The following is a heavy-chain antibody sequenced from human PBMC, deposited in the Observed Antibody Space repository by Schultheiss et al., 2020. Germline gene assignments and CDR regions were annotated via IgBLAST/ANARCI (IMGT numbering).Heavy chain of an antibody. D-gene: IGHD5-18*01. V-gene: IGHV4-31*03. CDR1: GGSISSGGYY. CDR2: IYYSGST. Sequence: SETLSLTCTVSGGSISSGGYYWSWIRQHPGKGLEWIGYIYYSGSTYYNPSLKSRVTISVDTSKNQFSLKLSSVTAADTAVYYCARTRIQLFSLNWFDPWGQGTLVTVSS. CDR3: ARTRIQLFSLNWFDP. J-gene: IGHJ5*02.